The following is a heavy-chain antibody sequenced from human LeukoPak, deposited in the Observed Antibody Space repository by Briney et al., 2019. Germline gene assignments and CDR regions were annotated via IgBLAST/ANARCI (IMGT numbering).Heavy chain of an antibody. CDR3: ARVQNSGSYPPFYYYYYYYMDV. CDR2: ISSSGSTI. Sequence: GGSLRLSCAASGFTFSDYYMSWIRQAPGKGLEWVSYISSSGSTIYYADSVKGRLTISRDNAKNSLYLQMNSLRAEDTAVYYCARVQNSGSYPPFYYYYYYYMDVWGKGTTVTISS. D-gene: IGHD1-26*01. CDR1: GFTFSDYY. V-gene: IGHV3-11*01. J-gene: IGHJ6*03.